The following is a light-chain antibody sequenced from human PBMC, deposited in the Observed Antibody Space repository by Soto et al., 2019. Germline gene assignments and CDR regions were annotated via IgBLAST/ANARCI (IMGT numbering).Light chain of an antibody. CDR3: GTWDSSLGAL. J-gene: IGLJ2*01. V-gene: IGLV1-51*02. CDR2: ENN. CDR1: SSNIGNNY. Sequence: QSVLTQPPSVSAAPGQKVTISCSGSSSNIGNNYVSWYQQLPGTAPKLLIYENNKRPSGIPDRCSGSKSGTSATLGITGLQAGDEADYYCGTWDSSLGALFGGGTKLTVL.